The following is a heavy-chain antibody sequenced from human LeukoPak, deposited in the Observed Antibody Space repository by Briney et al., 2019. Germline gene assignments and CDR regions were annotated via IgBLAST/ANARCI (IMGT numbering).Heavy chain of an antibody. CDR3: ARRLWETTDFDY. CDR1: GFTFNNYW. V-gene: IGHV3-74*01. D-gene: IGHD2-21*01. Sequence: GSLRLSCAASGFTFNNYWVHWVRQVPGKGLVWVSRINPAGSSTSYADSVKGRFTISRDNAMNSLSLQMNSLRAEDTAVYYCARRLWETTDFDYWGQGTLVTVSS. CDR2: INPAGSST. J-gene: IGHJ4*02.